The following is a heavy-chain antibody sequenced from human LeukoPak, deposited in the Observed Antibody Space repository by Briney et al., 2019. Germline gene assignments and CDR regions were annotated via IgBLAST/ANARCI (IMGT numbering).Heavy chain of an antibody. J-gene: IGHJ6*03. CDR1: GYSFSDYS. Sequence: ASVKVSCKASGYSFSDYSMHWVRQAPGQGLEWMGRINPNSGGTNYAQKFQGRVTMTRDTSISTAYMELSRLRSDDTAVYYCARVRYNWNDVGYMDVWGKGTTVTVSS. CDR2: INPNSGGT. D-gene: IGHD1-1*01. V-gene: IGHV1-2*06. CDR3: ARVRYNWNDVGYMDV.